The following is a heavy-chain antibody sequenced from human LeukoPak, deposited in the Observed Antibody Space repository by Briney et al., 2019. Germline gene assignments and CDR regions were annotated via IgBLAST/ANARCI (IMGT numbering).Heavy chain of an antibody. V-gene: IGHV4-59*01. Sequence: SETLSLTCTVSGGSISNYYWNFIRQPPGKGLEWIGYIYYSGITNYNPSLKSRVTISVDTSKNQFSLKLSSVTAADPAVYYCARAGRWEGRPHAFDIWGQGTMVAVSS. J-gene: IGHJ3*02. CDR1: GGSISNYY. CDR2: IYYSGIT. D-gene: IGHD1-26*01. CDR3: ARAGRWEGRPHAFDI.